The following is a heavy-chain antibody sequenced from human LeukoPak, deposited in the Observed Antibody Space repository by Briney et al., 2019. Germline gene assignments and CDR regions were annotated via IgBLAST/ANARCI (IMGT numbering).Heavy chain of an antibody. Sequence: GGSLRLSCAASGFAYSSYNMNWVRQAPGKGLEWVSYISDSSTTIYYADSVKGRFTISRDNAKNSLYLQMNSLRAEDTAVYYCAELGITMIGGVWGKGTTVTISS. D-gene: IGHD3-10*02. J-gene: IGHJ6*04. CDR2: ISDSSTTI. CDR3: AELGITMIGGV. CDR1: GFAYSSYN. V-gene: IGHV3-48*04.